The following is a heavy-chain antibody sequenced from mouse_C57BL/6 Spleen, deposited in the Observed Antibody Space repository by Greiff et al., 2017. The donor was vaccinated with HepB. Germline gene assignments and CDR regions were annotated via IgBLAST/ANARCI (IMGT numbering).Heavy chain of an antibody. CDR2: INPSSGYT. D-gene: IGHD1-1*02. CDR1: GYTFTSYW. Sequence: VQLQESGAELAKPGASVKLSCKASGYTFTSYWMHWVKQRPGQGLEWIGYINPSSGYTKYNQKFKGKATLTADKSSSTAYMQLSSLTYEDSAVYYCARDIGYGRYFDVWGTGTTVTVSS. J-gene: IGHJ1*03. V-gene: IGHV1-7*01. CDR3: ARDIGYGRYFDV.